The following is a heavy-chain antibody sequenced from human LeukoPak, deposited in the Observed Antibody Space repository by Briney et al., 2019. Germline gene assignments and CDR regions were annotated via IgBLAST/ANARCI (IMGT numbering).Heavy chain of an antibody. D-gene: IGHD1-26*01. J-gene: IGHJ3*02. CDR3: VRVWEQVLPEDVAFDI. V-gene: IGHV3-7*02. CDR2: IKNDGSEK. Sequence: QPGGSLRLSCAASGFTISSNWISWVRMPPAQGMERVANIKNDGSEKYYVDSVQSRLTISRVNAKNSLYLLMNSLRAEATSVYYCVRVWEQVLPEDVAFDIWGQGTMVTVFS. CDR1: GFTISSNW.